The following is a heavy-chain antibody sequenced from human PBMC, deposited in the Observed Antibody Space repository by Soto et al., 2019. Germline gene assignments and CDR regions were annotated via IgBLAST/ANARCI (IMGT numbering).Heavy chain of an antibody. J-gene: IGHJ4*02. CDR1: GGSFSGYY. V-gene: IGHV4-34*01. CDR2: INHSGST. D-gene: IGHD6-6*01. CDR3: ARGSAQYSSSPFDY. Sequence: QVQLQQWGAGLLKPSETLSLTCAVYGGSFSGYYWSWIRQPPGKGLEWIGEINHSGSTNYNPSLKSRVTISVDTSKNQFSLKLSSVTAADTAVYYCARGSAQYSSSPFDYWGQGTLVTVSS.